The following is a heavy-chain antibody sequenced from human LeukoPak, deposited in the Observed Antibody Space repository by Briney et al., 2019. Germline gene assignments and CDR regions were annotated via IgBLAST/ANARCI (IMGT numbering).Heavy chain of an antibody. D-gene: IGHD3-22*01. CDR3: AKDNYDSSGSRYDY. Sequence: GGSLRLSCAASGFIFSNCAMSWVRQAPGKGLEWVSAISGSGGNTYYADSARGRFTISRDNSKNTLYLQMNSLRAEGTAVYHCAKDNYDSSGSRYDYWGQGTLVTVSS. J-gene: IGHJ4*02. CDR2: ISGSGGNT. V-gene: IGHV3-23*01. CDR1: GFIFSNCA.